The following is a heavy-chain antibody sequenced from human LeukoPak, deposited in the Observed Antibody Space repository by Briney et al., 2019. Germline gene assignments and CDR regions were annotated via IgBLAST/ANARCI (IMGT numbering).Heavy chain of an antibody. CDR1: GYSFTDYY. CDR2: INTKSGRT. J-gene: IGHJ5*02. CDR3: ARADFIDAGPYLIGP. D-gene: IGHD3-3*01. Sequence: GASMRVSCKTSGYSFTDYYIHWVRQAPGQGLEWMGWINTKSGRTSSARKFQGRVTMTRDPSITTVYMDMAWLTSDDTAIYFCARADFIDAGPYLIGPWGQGTLVTVSS. V-gene: IGHV1-2*02.